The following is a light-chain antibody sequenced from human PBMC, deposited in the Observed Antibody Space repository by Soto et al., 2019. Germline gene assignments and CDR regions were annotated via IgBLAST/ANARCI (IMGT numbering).Light chain of an antibody. CDR3: SSYTTSSPHVV. CDR2: EVT. J-gene: IGLJ2*01. V-gene: IGLV2-14*01. Sequence: QSALTQPASVSGSPGQSITISCTGTSSDIGDYNYVSWYQQHPGKAPKLIIYEVTNRPSGVSDRFSGSKSGNTASLTISGLQAEDEADYHCSSYTTSSPHVVFGGGTKLTVL. CDR1: SSDIGDYNY.